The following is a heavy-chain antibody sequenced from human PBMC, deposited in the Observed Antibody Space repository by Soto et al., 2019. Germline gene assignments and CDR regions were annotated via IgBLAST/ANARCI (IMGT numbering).Heavy chain of an antibody. Sequence: GGSLRLSCAASGFTFSSYAMSWVRQAPGKGLEWVSAISGSGGSTYYADSVKGRFTISRDNSKNTLYLQMNSLRAEDTAVYYCAKTLKQWLVLEYFDYWGQGTLVTVSS. J-gene: IGHJ4*02. D-gene: IGHD6-19*01. V-gene: IGHV3-23*01. CDR1: GFTFSSYA. CDR3: AKTLKQWLVLEYFDY. CDR2: ISGSGGST.